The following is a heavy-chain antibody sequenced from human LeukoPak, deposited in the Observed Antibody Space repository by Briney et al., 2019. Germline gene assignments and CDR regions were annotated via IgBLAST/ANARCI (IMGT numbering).Heavy chain of an antibody. D-gene: IGHD3-3*01. J-gene: IGHJ4*02. Sequence: GGSLRLSCEASGFTFSSHAMAWVRQAPGKGLEWVSAIGGLGGSTYYADSVKGRFTIYRDNSKNTVYLEMNSLRAEDTALYYCARDPGVVAFHYFDFWGQGILVTVSS. CDR3: ARDPGVVAFHYFDF. CDR1: GFTFSSHA. V-gene: IGHV3-23*01. CDR2: IGGLGGST.